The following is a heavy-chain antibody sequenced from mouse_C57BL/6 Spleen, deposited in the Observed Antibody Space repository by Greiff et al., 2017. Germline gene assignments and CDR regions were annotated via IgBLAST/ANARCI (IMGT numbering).Heavy chain of an antibody. CDR1: GYTFTSYC. CDR2: INPSNGGT. Sequence: VQLQQPGTELVKPGASVKLSCKASGYTFTSYCMHWVKQRPGQGLEWIGNINPSNGGTNYNEKFKSKATLTVSKSSSTAYMQISRLRSKDSAVYYCARGGSYYSVAWLAYWGQGTLVTVSA. V-gene: IGHV1-53*01. J-gene: IGHJ3*01. D-gene: IGHD2-12*01. CDR3: ARGGSYYSVAWLAY.